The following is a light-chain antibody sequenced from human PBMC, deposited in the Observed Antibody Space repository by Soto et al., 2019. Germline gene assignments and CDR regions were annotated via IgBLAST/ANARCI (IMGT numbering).Light chain of an antibody. J-gene: IGLJ3*02. CDR2: LEGSGSY. CDR1: SGHSSYI. V-gene: IGLV4-60*02. CDR3: ETWDSNTHTV. Sequence: QSVLTQSSSASASLGSSVKLTCTLSSGHSSYIIAWHQQQPGKAPRYLMKLEGSGSYNKGSGVPDRFSGSSSGAARYLTISNLQFEDEADYYCETWDSNTHTVFGGGTQLTVL.